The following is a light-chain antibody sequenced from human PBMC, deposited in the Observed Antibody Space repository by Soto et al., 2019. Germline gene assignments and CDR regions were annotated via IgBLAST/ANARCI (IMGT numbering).Light chain of an antibody. CDR2: AAS. CDR1: QDISNF. J-gene: IGKJ4*01. V-gene: IGKV1-27*01. Sequence: DIQMIQSPSSLSAFVGDTVTITCRASQDISNFLAWYQQKPGKVPKLLIYAASTLQSGVPSRFSGSGSGTDFTLTISSLQPEDVATYYCQKCKIAPFTFGGGTKVEMK. CDR3: QKCKIAPFT.